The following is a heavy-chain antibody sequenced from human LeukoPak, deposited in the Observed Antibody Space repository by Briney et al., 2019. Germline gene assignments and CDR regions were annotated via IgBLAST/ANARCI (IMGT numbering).Heavy chain of an antibody. J-gene: IGHJ6*02. CDR3: ARDPDVVRGVITSLRGMDV. CDR2: ISSNGEST. V-gene: IGHV3-64*01. Sequence: GGSLRLSCTASGFTFNIYAMYWVRQAPGKGLEYVSAISSNGESTYYANSVKGRFTISRDNSKKMLYLQMGSLRAEDMAVYYCARDPDVVRGVITSLRGMDVWGQGTTVTVSS. CDR1: GFTFNIYA. D-gene: IGHD3-10*01.